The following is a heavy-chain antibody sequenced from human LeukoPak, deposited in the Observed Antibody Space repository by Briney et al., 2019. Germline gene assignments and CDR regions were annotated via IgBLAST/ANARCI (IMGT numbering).Heavy chain of an antibody. CDR3: ARHGTNPGNFDY. V-gene: IGHV4-59*08. CDR1: GGSISSYY. Sequence: SETLSLTCTVSGGSISSYYWSWIRQPPGKGLEWIGYIYYSGSTNYNPSLKSRVTISVDTSKNQFSLKLSSVTAADTAIYYCARHGTNPGNFDYWGQGTLVTVSS. J-gene: IGHJ4*02. CDR2: IYYSGST. D-gene: IGHD1-26*01.